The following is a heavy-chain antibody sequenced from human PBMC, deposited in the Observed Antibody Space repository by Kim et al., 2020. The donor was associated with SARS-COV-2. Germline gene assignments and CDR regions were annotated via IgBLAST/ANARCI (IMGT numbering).Heavy chain of an antibody. CDR3: LGGFYFDY. Sequence: ASVKVSCKTSGHFFTRDSIHWVRQAPGQGLEWMGGIDCGNGNTIYSQKFQGRVTFTTDTSASTAYMELSFLRSEDSAVYYCLGGFYFDYWGQETLLPVSS. V-gene: IGHV1-3*01. CDR2: IDCGNGNT. J-gene: IGHJ4*02. D-gene: IGHD3-16*01. CDR1: GHFFTRDS.